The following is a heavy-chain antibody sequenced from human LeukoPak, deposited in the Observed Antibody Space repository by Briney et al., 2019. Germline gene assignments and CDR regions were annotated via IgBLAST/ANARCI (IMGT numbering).Heavy chain of an antibody. V-gene: IGHV3-21*01. CDR2: ISSSSSYI. J-gene: IGHJ3*02. Sequence: PGGSLRLSCAASGFTFSSYEMNWVRQAPGKGLEWVSSISSSSSYIYYADSVKGRFTISRDNAKNSLYLQMNSLRAEDTAVYYCARVRPSIAAAGPDAFDIWGQGTMVTVSS. CDR1: GFTFSSYE. CDR3: ARVRPSIAAAGPDAFDI. D-gene: IGHD6-13*01.